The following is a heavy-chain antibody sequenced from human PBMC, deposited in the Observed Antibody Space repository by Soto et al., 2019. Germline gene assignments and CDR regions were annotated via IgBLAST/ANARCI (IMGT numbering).Heavy chain of an antibody. D-gene: IGHD1-26*01. V-gene: IGHV3-15*07. CDR2: IKSKTDGGTT. Sequence: GGSLRLSCAASGFTFSNAWMNWVRQAPGKGLEWVGRIKSKTDGGTTDYAAPVKGRFTISRDDSKNSLHLQLNSLNTEDTAVYYCARSSRYSGTYYVDYWGLGTLVTVSS. CDR1: GFTFSNAW. J-gene: IGHJ4*02. CDR3: ARSSRYSGTYYVDY.